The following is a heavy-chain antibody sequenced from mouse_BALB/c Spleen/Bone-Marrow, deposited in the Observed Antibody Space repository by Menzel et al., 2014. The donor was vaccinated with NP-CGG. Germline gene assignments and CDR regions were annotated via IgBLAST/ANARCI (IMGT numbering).Heavy chain of an antibody. Sequence: VQLQESGAELMKPGASVKIPCKATGYTFXSYWIEWVKQRPGHGLEWIGEILPGSGSTNYNERFKGKATFTADTSSNSAYMQLSSLTSEDSAVYYCARSTGTWDYWGQGTTLTVSS. CDR1: GYTFXSYW. J-gene: IGHJ2*01. CDR3: ARSTGTWDY. V-gene: IGHV1-9*01. D-gene: IGHD4-1*02. CDR2: ILPGSGST.